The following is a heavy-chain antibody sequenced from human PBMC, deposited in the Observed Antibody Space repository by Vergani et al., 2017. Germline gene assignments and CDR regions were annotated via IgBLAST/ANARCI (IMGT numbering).Heavy chain of an antibody. D-gene: IGHD3-9*01. Sequence: EVQLVESGGGLVQPGGSLRLSCAASGFTFSSYEMNWVRQAPGKGLEWVGRIKSKTDGGTTDYAAPVKGRFTISRDDSKNTLYLQMNSLKTDDTAVYYCARDPDRPAYYDILTGYYTPGWFDPWGQGTLVTVSS. CDR3: ARDPDRPAYYDILTGYYTPGWFDP. CDR1: GFTFSSYE. CDR2: IKSKTDGGTT. J-gene: IGHJ5*02. V-gene: IGHV3-15*01.